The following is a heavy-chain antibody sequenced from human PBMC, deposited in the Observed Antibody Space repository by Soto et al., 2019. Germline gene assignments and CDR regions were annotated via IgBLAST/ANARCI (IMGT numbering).Heavy chain of an antibody. J-gene: IGHJ4*02. D-gene: IGHD3-9*01. V-gene: IGHV3-30*18. CDR2: ISYDGSNK. Sequence: GGSLRLSCAAPGFTFSSYGMHWVRQAPGKGLEWVAVISYDGSNKYYADSVKGRFTISRDNSKNTLYLQMNSLRAEDTAVYYCAKDLYYDILTGYSPFDYWGQGTLVTVSS. CDR3: AKDLYYDILTGYSPFDY. CDR1: GFTFSSYG.